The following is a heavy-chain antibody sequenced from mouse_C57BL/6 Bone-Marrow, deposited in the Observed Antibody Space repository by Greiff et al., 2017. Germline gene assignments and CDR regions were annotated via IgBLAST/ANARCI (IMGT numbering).Heavy chain of an antibody. CDR2: SNPNNGGT. J-gene: IGHJ2*01. CDR1: GYTFTDYN. Sequence: VQLQQSGPELVKPGASVKIPCKASGYTFTDYNMDWVKQSHGKSLEWIGDSNPNNGGTIYNQKFKGKATLTVDKSSSTAYMELRSLTSEDTAVYYCARNEGYGNYDYWGQGTTLTVSS. CDR3: ARNEGYGNYDY. D-gene: IGHD2-1*01. V-gene: IGHV1-18*01.